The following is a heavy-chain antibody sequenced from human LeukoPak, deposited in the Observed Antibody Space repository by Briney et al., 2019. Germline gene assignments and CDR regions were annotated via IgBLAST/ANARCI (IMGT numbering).Heavy chain of an antibody. V-gene: IGHV1-18*01. J-gene: IGHJ3*02. CDR1: GYTFTSYG. CDR3: ARSGPPTIFGVVNRAFDI. CDR2: ISAYNGNT. Sequence: ASVKVSCKASGYTFTSYGISWVRQAPGQGLEWMGWISAYNGNTNYAQKLQGRVTMTTDTSTSTAYMELRSLRSDDTAVYYCARSGPPTIFGVVNRAFDIWGQGTMVTVSS. D-gene: IGHD3-3*01.